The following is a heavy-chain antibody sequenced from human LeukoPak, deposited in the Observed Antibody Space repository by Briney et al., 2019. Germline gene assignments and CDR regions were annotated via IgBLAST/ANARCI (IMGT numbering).Heavy chain of an antibody. D-gene: IGHD7-27*01. CDR3: AREKPLGDS. V-gene: IGHV3-48*01. Sequence: GGSLRLSCAASGCTFSSYSMNWVRQAPGKGLEWVSYISSSSSTIYYADSVKGRFTISRDNSKNTLYLQMNSMRAEDTAVYYCAREKPLGDSWGQGTLVTVSS. J-gene: IGHJ5*01. CDR1: GCTFSSYS. CDR2: ISSSSSTI.